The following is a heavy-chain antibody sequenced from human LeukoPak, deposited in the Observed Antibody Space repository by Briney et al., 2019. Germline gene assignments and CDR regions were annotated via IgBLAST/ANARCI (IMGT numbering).Heavy chain of an antibody. V-gene: IGHV4-59*01. Sequence: SETLSLTCTVSGVYISTYYWSWIRQPPGKGLEWIGYIYHSGSTNYNPSLKSRVTISVDTSKNQYSLKLSSVTAADTAVYYCARDRSGYFYAMDVWGQGTTVTVSS. CDR1: GVYISTYY. D-gene: IGHD6-25*01. CDR3: ARDRSGYFYAMDV. J-gene: IGHJ6*02. CDR2: IYHSGST.